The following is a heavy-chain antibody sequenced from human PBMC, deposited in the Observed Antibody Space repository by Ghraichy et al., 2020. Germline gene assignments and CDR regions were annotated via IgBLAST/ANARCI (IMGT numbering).Heavy chain of an antibody. D-gene: IGHD4-17*01. V-gene: IGHV4-34*01. CDR2: INHSGST. J-gene: IGHJ4*02. Sequence: SETLSLTCAVYGGSFSGYYWSWIRQPPGKGLEWIGEINHSGSTNYNPSLKSRVTISVDTSKNQFSLKLSSVTAADTAVYYCARAFPHPYGDYGIVWGQGTLVTVSS. CDR1: GGSFSGYY. CDR3: ARAFPHPYGDYGIV.